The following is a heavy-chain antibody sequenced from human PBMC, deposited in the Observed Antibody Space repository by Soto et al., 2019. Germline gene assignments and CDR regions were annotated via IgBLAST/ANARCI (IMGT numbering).Heavy chain of an antibody. J-gene: IGHJ6*02. V-gene: IGHV1-69*13. D-gene: IGHD6-6*01. CDR2: IIPIFGTA. Sequence: ASVKVSCKASGGTFSSYAISWVRQAPGQGLEWMGGIIPIFGTANYAQKFQGRVTITADESTSTAYMELSSLRSEDTAVYYCAREGYSSSYAYYHYRIYVWGQGTTVTVSS. CDR3: AREGYSSSYAYYHYRIYV. CDR1: GGTFSSYA.